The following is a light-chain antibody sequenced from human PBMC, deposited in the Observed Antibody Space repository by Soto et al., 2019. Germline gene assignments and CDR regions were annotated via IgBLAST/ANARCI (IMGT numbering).Light chain of an antibody. CDR2: DVT. CDR1: SSDVGGYNY. J-gene: IGLJ1*01. V-gene: IGLV2-14*01. CDR3: CSFTTSSTYV. Sequence: QSALTQPASVSGSPGQSITISCTGTSSDVGGYNYVSWYQQYPGKAPKVMIYDVTNRPSGVSNRFSGSRSDNTASLTISGLQAEDEADYYCCSFTTSSTYVFGTGTKVTVL.